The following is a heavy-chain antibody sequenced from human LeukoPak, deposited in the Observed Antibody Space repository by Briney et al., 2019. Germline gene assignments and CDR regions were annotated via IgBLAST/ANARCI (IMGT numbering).Heavy chain of an antibody. J-gene: IGHJ4*02. CDR1: GGSISSGGYY. D-gene: IGHD6-6*01. V-gene: IGHV4-31*03. CDR3: ARGRSIAARPSYFDY. Sequence: SQTLSLTCTVSGGSISSGGYYWSWIRQHPGKGLEWIGYIYYSGSTCYNPSLKGRVTISVDTSKNQFSLKLSSVTAADTAVYYCARGRSIAARPSYFDYWGQGTLVTVSS. CDR2: IYYSGST.